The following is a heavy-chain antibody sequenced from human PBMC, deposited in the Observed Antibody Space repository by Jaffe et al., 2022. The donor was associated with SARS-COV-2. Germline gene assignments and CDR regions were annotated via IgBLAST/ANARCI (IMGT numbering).Heavy chain of an antibody. Sequence: QVQLQESGPGLVKPSETLSLTCTVSGGSISSYYWNWIRQPPGEGLEWIGFIYYSGSTNYNPSLKSRVTISADTSKNQFSLKLSSVTAADTAVYYCARAAGGYNQDYYGMDVWGQGTTVTVSS. J-gene: IGHJ6*02. CDR2: IYYSGST. V-gene: IGHV4-59*08. D-gene: IGHD5-12*01. CDR1: GGSISSYY. CDR3: ARAAGGYNQDYYGMDV.